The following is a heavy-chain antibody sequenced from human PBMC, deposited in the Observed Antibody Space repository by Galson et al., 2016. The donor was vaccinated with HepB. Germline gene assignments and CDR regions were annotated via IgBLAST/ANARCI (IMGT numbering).Heavy chain of an antibody. CDR1: GFTFSSYG. CDR3: AKNQLLWFGEFSSHY. V-gene: IGHV3-30*18. J-gene: IGHJ4*02. CDR2: ISYDGSNK. Sequence: SLRLSCAASGFTFSSYGMHWVRQAPGKGLEWVAVISYDGSNKHYADSVKGRFTISRDNSKNTLYLQMNSLRAEDTAVYYCAKNQLLWFGEFSSHYWGQGTLVTVSS. D-gene: IGHD3-10*01.